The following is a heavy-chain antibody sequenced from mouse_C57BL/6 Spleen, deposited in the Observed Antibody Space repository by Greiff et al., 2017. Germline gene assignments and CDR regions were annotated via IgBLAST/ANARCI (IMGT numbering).Heavy chain of an antibody. Sequence: QVQLQQPGAELVKPGASVKMSCKASGYTFTSYWITWVKQRPGQGLEWIGDIYPGSGSTNYNEKLKSKATLTVEKSSSTAYMQLSSLTSEDSAVYYCARQDGYYLYAIDYWGQGTSVTVSS. D-gene: IGHD2-3*01. CDR1: GYTFTSYW. V-gene: IGHV1-55*01. CDR2: IYPGSGST. J-gene: IGHJ4*01. CDR3: ARQDGYYLYAIDY.